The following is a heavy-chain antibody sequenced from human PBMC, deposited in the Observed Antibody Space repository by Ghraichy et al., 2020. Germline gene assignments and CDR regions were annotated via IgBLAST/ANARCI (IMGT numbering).Heavy chain of an antibody. CDR2: INYSGRT. Sequence: SETLSLTCAVYGGSFSGYYWSWIRQPPGKGLEWIGEINYSGRTKYNPSLKSRVTISPDTSKKQFSLKLTSVTAADTAVYYCAREPDYGGNSGNWFDPWGQGSLV. D-gene: IGHD4-23*01. CDR3: AREPDYGGNSGNWFDP. CDR1: GGSFSGYY. J-gene: IGHJ5*02. V-gene: IGHV4-34*01.